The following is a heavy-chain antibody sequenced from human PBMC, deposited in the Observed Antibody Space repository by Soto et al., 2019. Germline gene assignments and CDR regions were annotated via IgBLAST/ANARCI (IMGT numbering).Heavy chain of an antibody. CDR3: ARLTVSRGFAY. CDR2: IYYSGST. CDR1: GGSISSTSYY. Sequence: QLQLQESGPGLAKPSETLSLICTVSGGSISSTSYYWGWIRQPPGKGLEWIGNIYYSGSTSYNSSLKSRATISVDASKNQFSLKLSSVTAADTALYYCARLTVSRGFAYWGQGTLVSVSS. D-gene: IGHD4-17*01. J-gene: IGHJ4*02. V-gene: IGHV4-39*01.